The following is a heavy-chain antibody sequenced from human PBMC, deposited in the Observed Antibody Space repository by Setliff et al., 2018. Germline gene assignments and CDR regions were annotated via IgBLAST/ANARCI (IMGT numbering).Heavy chain of an antibody. CDR3: ARSAVAELSWFDP. Sequence: ETLSLTCAVYGGSFSGYYWSWIRQPPGKGLEWIGEINHSGSTNYNPSLKSRVTISVDKSKNQFSLKLSSVTAADTAVYYCARSAVAELSWFDPWGQGTLVTVSS. J-gene: IGHJ5*02. V-gene: IGHV4-34*01. CDR1: GGSFSGYY. CDR2: INHSGST. D-gene: IGHD6-19*01.